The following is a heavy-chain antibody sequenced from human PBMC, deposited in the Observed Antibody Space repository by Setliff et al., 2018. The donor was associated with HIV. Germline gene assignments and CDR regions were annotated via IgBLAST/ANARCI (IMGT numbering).Heavy chain of an antibody. CDR3: AKDIDLGRANFYYYMDV. CDR1: EFTFSSYG. Sequence: GGSLRLSCAPSEFTFSSYGMHWVRQAPGKGLEWVSFIRYDGSNKKYADSVKGRFTISRDNSRNTLYLQMNNLRAEDSGIYYCAKDIDLGRANFYYYMDVWGKGTTVTVSS. V-gene: IGHV3-30*02. CDR2: IRYDGSNK. J-gene: IGHJ6*03. D-gene: IGHD7-27*01.